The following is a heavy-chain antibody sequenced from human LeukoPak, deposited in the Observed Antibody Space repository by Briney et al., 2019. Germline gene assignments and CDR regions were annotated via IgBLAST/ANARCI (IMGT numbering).Heavy chain of an antibody. CDR2: ISSSSNVI. D-gene: IGHD3-3*01. CDR3: ARGDPIYDFWSGGDY. V-gene: IGHV3-48*01. Sequence: GSLRLSCAGSGFTFNWYSFNWVRQASGEGLEWVSYISSSSNVIYYTDSVKGRFTISRDNARNLLSLQMNSLRAEDTAVYYCARGDPIYDFWSGGDYWGQGSLVTVSS. CDR1: GFTFNWYS. J-gene: IGHJ4*02.